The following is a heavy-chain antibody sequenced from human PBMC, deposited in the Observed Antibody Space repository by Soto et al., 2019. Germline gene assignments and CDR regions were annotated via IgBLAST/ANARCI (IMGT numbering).Heavy chain of an antibody. CDR3: ARTTAVPNTLRSRYFFDY. J-gene: IGHJ4*02. CDR2: ISYTGST. D-gene: IGHD4-17*01. Sequence: PSETLSLTCTVSGDSIRSYYWSWIRQPPGKGLEWIGYISYTGSTHYNPSLKSRVTISADTSKNQFSLKLSSVTTADTALYYCARTTAVPNTLRSRYFFDYWGQGTLVTVSS. CDR1: GDSIRSYY. V-gene: IGHV4-59*01.